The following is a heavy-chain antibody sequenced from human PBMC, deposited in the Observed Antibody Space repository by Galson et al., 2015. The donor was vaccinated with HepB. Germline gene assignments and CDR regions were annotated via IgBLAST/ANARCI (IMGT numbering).Heavy chain of an antibody. V-gene: IGHV3-23*01. CDR3: TTVKIRDILTGLNLVCY. D-gene: IGHD3-9*01. CDR2: ISGSDGSP. Sequence: SLRLSCAASGFTLTTYAMNWVRQAPGKGLEWVSGISGSDGSPHYGDSVKGRFTISRDNSKNTLYLQMNSLRAEDTGVYYCTTVKIRDILTGLNLVCYWGQGTLVTVSS. CDR1: GFTLTTYA. J-gene: IGHJ4*02.